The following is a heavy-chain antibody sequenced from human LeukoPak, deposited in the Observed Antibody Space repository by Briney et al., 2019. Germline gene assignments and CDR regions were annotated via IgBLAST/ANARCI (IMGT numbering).Heavy chain of an antibody. J-gene: IGHJ4*02. CDR1: GFTFSSYS. CDR3: ARDSYYDNSQFDY. CDR2: ISSSSSTI. Sequence: GGSLRLSCAASGFTFSSYSMNWVRQAPGKGLEWVSYISSSSSTIYYADSVKGRFTISRDNAKNSLYLQMNSLRAEDTAVYYCARDSYYDNSQFDYWGQGTLVTVSS. D-gene: IGHD3-22*01. V-gene: IGHV3-48*04.